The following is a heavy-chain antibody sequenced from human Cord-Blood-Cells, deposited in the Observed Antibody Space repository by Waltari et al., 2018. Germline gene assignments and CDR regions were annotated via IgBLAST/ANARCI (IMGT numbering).Heavy chain of an antibody. CDR2: INPNSGGT. CDR1: GYTFTGYY. Sequence: QVQLVQSGAEVKKPGASVKVSCKASGYTFTGYYMHWVRQAPGQGLEWMGWINPNSGGTNYAQKFQGRVTMTMDTSISTAYMELSRLRSDDTAVYYCARVDIVVVPAAISYFDYWGQGTLVTVSS. CDR3: ARVDIVVVPAAISYFDY. V-gene: IGHV1-2*02. J-gene: IGHJ4*02. D-gene: IGHD2-2*03.